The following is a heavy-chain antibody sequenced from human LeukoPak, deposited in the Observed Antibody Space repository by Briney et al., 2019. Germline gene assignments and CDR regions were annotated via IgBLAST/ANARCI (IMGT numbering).Heavy chain of an antibody. V-gene: IGHV4-59*12. Sequence: PSETLSLTCTVSGGSISSYYWSWIRQPPGKGLEWIGYIYYSGSTNYNPSLKSRVTISVDTSKNQFSLKPSSVTAADTAVYYCARGRIAVAGYYYYYCMDVWGKGTTVTVSS. CDR1: GGSISSYY. D-gene: IGHD6-19*01. CDR3: ARGRIAVAGYYYYYCMDV. J-gene: IGHJ6*03. CDR2: IYYSGST.